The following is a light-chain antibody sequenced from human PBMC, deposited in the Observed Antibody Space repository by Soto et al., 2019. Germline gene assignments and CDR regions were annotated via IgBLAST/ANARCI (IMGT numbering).Light chain of an antibody. CDR1: QSVSSSF. J-gene: IGKJ3*01. CDR3: QHYGSSLRG. CDR2: GAS. V-gene: IGKV3-20*01. Sequence: EIVLTQSPGTLSLSPGERATLSCRASQSVSSSFLAWYQHKPGQAPRLIIYGASSRATGIPDRFSGSGSGADFTLTISRLEPEDFAVYYCQHYGSSLRGLGSGTTVDT.